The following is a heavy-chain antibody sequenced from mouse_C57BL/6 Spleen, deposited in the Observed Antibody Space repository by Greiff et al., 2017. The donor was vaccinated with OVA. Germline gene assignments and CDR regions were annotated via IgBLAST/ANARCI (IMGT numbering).Heavy chain of an antibody. Sequence: VQLQQPGAELVRPGSSVKLSCKASGYTFTSYWLHWVKQRPIQGLEWIGNIDPSDSETHYNQKFKDKATLTVDKSSSTAYMQLSSLTSEDSAVYYCARSLYYGSSYGNFDYWGQGTTLTVAS. D-gene: IGHD1-1*01. CDR2: IDPSDSET. J-gene: IGHJ2*01. CDR3: ARSLYYGSSYGNFDY. V-gene: IGHV1-52*01. CDR1: GYTFTSYW.